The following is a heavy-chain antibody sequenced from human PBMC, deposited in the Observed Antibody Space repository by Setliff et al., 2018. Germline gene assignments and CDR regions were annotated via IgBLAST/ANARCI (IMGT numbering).Heavy chain of an antibody. CDR2: INHSGST. V-gene: IGHV4-34*01. D-gene: IGHD2-8*02. CDR1: GGSLSTYN. J-gene: IGHJ4*02. Sequence: NPSETLSLTCAVYGGSLSTYNWIWIRQPPGKGLEWIVEINHSGSTNYNPSLKSRVTISVDTSKNQFSLKLSSVTAADTALYYCTVYNTGSSKDHYWGQGTPVTVSS. CDR3: TVYNTGSSKDHY.